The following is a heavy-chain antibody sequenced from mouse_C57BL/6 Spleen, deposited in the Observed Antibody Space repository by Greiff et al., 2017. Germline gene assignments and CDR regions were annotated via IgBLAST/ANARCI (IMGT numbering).Heavy chain of an antibody. CDR1: GYTFTSYW. CDR2: IHPNSGST. V-gene: IGHV1-64*01. D-gene: IGHD2-1*01. CDR3: ARSPSYYGNSGNAMDY. J-gene: IGHJ4*01. Sequence: QVQLQQPGAELVKPGASVKLSCKASGYTFTSYWMHWVKQRPGQGLEWIGMIHPNSGSTNYNEKFKSKTTLTVDKSSSTAYMQLSSLTSEDSAVYYCARSPSYYGNSGNAMDYWGQGTSVTVSS.